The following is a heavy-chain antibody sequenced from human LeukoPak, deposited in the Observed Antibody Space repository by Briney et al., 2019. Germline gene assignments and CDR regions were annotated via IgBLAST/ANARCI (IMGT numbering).Heavy chain of an antibody. D-gene: IGHD3-10*01. J-gene: IGHJ4*02. Sequence: GGSLRLSCAASGVTFSSYEMNWVRQAPGKGLGWVSYISSSGSTIYYADSAKGRFTISRDNAKNSMYLQMKSLRAEDTAVYYCARDSYGSGTTISGPFDYWGQGTLVTVSS. V-gene: IGHV3-48*03. CDR1: GVTFSSYE. CDR2: ISSSGSTI. CDR3: ARDSYGSGTTISGPFDY.